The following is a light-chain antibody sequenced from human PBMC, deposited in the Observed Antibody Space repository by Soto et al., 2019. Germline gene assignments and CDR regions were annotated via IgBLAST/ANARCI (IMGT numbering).Light chain of an antibody. CDR2: AAS. CDR1: QDISNS. V-gene: IGKV1-27*01. Sequence: GDRVTITCQAGQDISNSLNWYQHKPGKVPKLLIYAASTLQSGVPSRFSGSGSGTDFTLTISSLQPEDVATYYCQKYNSAPLTFGGGTKVDIK. J-gene: IGKJ4*01. CDR3: QKYNSAPLT.